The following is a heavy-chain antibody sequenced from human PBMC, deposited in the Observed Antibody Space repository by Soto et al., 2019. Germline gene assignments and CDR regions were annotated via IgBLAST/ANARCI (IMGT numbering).Heavy chain of an antibody. CDR3: ARDQEGATGIYYYYGMDV. V-gene: IGHV1-18*01. CDR1: GYTFTSYG. Sequence: ASVKVSCKASGYTFTSYGISWVRQAPGQGLEWMGWISAYNGNTNYAQKLQGRVTMTTDTSTSTAYMELRSLRSDDTAVYYCARDQEGATGIYYYYGMDVWGQGTTVTVSS. D-gene: IGHD1-26*01. J-gene: IGHJ6*02. CDR2: ISAYNGNT.